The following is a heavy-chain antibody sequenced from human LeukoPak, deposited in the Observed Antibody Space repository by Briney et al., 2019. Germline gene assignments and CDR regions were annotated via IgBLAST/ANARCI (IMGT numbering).Heavy chain of an antibody. CDR2: FDPEDGET. J-gene: IGHJ4*02. CDR3: ALAGPTVTTVTFDY. Sequence: ASVKVSCKVSGYTLTELSMHWVRQAPGKELEWMGGFDPEDGETIYAQKFQGRVTMTEDTSTDTAYMELSSLRSEDTAVYYCALAGPTVTTVTFDYWGQGTLVTVSS. CDR1: GYTLTELS. V-gene: IGHV1-24*01. D-gene: IGHD4-17*01.